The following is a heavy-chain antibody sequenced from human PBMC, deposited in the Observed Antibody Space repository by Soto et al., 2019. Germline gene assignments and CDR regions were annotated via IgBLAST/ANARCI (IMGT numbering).Heavy chain of an antibody. J-gene: IGHJ5*02. V-gene: IGHV1-69*13. D-gene: IGHD5-12*01. CDR3: ARWLRLQAERFDP. CDR1: GGTFSSYA. CDR2: IIPIFGTA. Sequence: ASVKVSCKASGGTFSSYAISWVRQAPGQGLEWMGGIIPIFGTANYAQKFQGRVTITADESTSTAYMELSSLRSEDTAVYYCARWLRLQAERFDPWGQGTLVTVYS.